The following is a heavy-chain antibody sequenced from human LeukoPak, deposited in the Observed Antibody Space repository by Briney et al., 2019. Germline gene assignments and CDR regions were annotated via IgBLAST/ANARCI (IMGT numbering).Heavy chain of an antibody. CDR2: IRYDGSNK. Sequence: WGSLRLSCAASGFTFSSYGMHWVRQAPGKGLEWVAFIRYDGSNKYYADSVKGRFTISRDNAKNTVYLQMNSLRVEDTAMYFCASVRLPGDAFDIWGQGTRVTVSS. V-gene: IGHV3-30*02. J-gene: IGHJ3*02. D-gene: IGHD5/OR15-5a*01. CDR1: GFTFSSYG. CDR3: ASVRLPGDAFDI.